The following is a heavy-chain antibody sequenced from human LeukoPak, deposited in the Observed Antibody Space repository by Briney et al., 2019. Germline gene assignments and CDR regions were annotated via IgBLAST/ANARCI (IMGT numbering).Heavy chain of an antibody. CDR3: AKDSFTGYSSSWCPDY. CDR2: INPNSGGT. J-gene: IGHJ4*02. V-gene: IGHV1-2*02. CDR1: GYTFTGHY. Sequence: VKVSCKASGYTFTGHYTHWVRQAPGQGLEWMGWINPNSGGTNYAQKFQGRVTMTRDTSISTAYMELSSLTSDDTAVYYCAKDSFTGYSSSWCPDYWGQGTLVTVSS. D-gene: IGHD6-13*01.